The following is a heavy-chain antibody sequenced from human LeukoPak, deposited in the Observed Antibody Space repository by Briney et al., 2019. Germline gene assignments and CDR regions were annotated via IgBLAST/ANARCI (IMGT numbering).Heavy chain of an antibody. D-gene: IGHD6-19*01. J-gene: IGHJ4*02. CDR1: GFTFSSYA. CDR2: ISYDGSNK. V-gene: IGHV3-30*04. CDR3: ARDRSSDWYVKYYFDY. Sequence: GRSLRLSCAASGFTFSSYAMHWVRQAPGKGLEWVAVISYDGSNKYYADSVKGRFTISRDNSKNTLYLQMNSLRAEDTAVYYCARDRSSDWYVKYYFDYWGQGTLVTVSS.